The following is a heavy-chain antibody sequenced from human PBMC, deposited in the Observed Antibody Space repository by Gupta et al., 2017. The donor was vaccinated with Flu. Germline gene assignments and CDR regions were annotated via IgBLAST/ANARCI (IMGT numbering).Heavy chain of an antibody. CDR1: GFTFDDYA. J-gene: IGHJ4*02. Sequence: EVQLVESGGGLVQPGRSLRLSCAASGFTFDDYAMHWVRQAPGKGLEWVSGISWNSGSIGYADSVKGRFTISRDNAKNSLYLQMNSLRAEDTALYYCAKDTGGQLVHLEYWGQGTLVTVSS. CDR3: AKDTGGQLVHLEY. CDR2: ISWNSGSI. D-gene: IGHD6-13*01. V-gene: IGHV3-9*01.